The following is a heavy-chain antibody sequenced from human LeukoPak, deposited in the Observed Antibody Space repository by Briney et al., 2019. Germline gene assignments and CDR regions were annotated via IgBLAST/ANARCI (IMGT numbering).Heavy chain of an antibody. Sequence: GGSLRLSSAASGFTFDDYAMHWVRQAPGKGLEWVSLISWDGGTTYYADSVKGRFTISRDNSKNSLYLQMNSLRAEDTALYYCAKDRETTMTTTLTFDYWGQGTLVTVSS. D-gene: IGHD4-17*01. CDR3: AKDRETTMTTTLTFDY. V-gene: IGHV3-43D*03. J-gene: IGHJ4*02. CDR2: ISWDGGTT. CDR1: GFTFDDYA.